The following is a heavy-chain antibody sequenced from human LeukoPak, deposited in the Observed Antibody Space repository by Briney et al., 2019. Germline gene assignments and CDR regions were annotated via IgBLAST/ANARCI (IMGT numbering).Heavy chain of an antibody. Sequence: SETLSLTCTVSGGSISSHYWSWIRQPPGKGLEWIGYISYIGNTNYNPSLKSRVTISVDTSKNQFSLKLSSVTTADAAVYFCARDPTTVTKGLDIWGQGTMVTVSS. J-gene: IGHJ3*02. V-gene: IGHV4-59*11. CDR3: ARDPTTVTKGLDI. CDR1: GGSISSHY. CDR2: ISYIGNT. D-gene: IGHD4-17*01.